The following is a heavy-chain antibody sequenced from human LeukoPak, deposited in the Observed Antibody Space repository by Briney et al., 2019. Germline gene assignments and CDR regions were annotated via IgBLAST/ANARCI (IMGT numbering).Heavy chain of an antibody. Sequence: GASVKVSCKASGYTFTSYDINWVRQATGQGLEWMGWMNPNSGNTGYAQKFQGRVTMTRNTSISTAYMELSSLRSEDTAVYYCAKVYSGYDLRNGMDVWGQGTTVTVSS. CDR3: AKVYSGYDLRNGMDV. D-gene: IGHD5-12*01. CDR2: MNPNSGNT. V-gene: IGHV1-8*01. J-gene: IGHJ6*02. CDR1: GYTFTSYD.